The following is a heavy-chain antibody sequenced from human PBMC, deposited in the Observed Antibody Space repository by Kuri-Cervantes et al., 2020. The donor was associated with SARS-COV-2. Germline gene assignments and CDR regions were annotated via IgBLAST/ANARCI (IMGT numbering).Heavy chain of an antibody. CDR1: GGSISSYY. Sequence: GSLRLSCTVSGGSISSYYWSWIRQPAGKGLEWIGRIYTSGSTNYNPSLKSRVTMSVDTSKNQFSLKLSSVTAADTAVYYCARSPRLGYCSGGSCDWGSYYGMDVWAKGPRSPSP. CDR2: IYTSGST. CDR3: ARSPRLGYCSGGSCDWGSYYGMDV. J-gene: IGHJ6*02. D-gene: IGHD2-15*01. V-gene: IGHV4-4*07.